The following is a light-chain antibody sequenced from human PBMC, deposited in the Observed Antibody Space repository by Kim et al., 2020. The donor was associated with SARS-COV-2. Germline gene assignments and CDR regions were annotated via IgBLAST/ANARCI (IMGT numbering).Light chain of an antibody. CDR2: RSF. V-gene: IGLV1-47*01. CDR1: DSTIGKNY. J-gene: IGLJ2*01. CDR3: ATWDDSLNGVV. Sequence: GQRVTISGSGSDSTIGKNYVYWFQQLPGAAPKLLIDRSFQRPSGVPDRFSGSKSGTSASMAISGLRSEDEADYYCATWDDSLNGVVFGGGTQLTVL.